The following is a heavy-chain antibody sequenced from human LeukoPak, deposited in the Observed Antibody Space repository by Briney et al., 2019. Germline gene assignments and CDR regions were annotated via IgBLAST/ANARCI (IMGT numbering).Heavy chain of an antibody. D-gene: IGHD2/OR15-2a*01. J-gene: IGHJ6*02. CDR2: IYTGGGT. CDR3: TTSCTGDYYYGMDV. V-gene: IGHV3-66*01. CDR1: RFXVNSNY. Sequence: GGSLRLSCAASRFXVNSNYISWVRQAPGKGLEWVSVIYTGGGTNYADSVKPRFIISRDNSRNTLYFQMNSLRAEDTAVYYCTTSCTGDYYYGMDVWGQGTTVTVSS.